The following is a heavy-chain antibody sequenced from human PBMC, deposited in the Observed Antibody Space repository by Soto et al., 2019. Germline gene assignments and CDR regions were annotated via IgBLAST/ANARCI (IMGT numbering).Heavy chain of an antibody. CDR2: TSYDGSNN. Sequence: QVQLVESGGGVVQPGTSLRLSCVGSGFTFRSYVIHWVRQAPGKGLEWVALTSYDGSNNFYGDSVKGRFTISRDNSRNTVELKMYSLRLEATALYYCARWGTTGGLDVWGQGTLVSVSS. D-gene: IGHD3-16*01. CDR3: ARWGTTGGLDV. J-gene: IGHJ4*02. CDR1: GFTFRSYV. V-gene: IGHV3-33*05.